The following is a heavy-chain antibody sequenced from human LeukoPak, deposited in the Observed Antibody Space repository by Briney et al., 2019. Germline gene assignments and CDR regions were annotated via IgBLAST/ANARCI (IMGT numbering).Heavy chain of an antibody. Sequence: SETLSLTCTVSGGSISSYYWSWIRQPPGKGLEWIGYIYYSGSTNYNPSLKSRVTISVDTSKNQFSLKLSSVTAADTAVYYCARETYSSGWYFDYWGQGTLVTVSS. V-gene: IGHV4-59*01. CDR2: IYYSGST. J-gene: IGHJ4*02. CDR3: ARETYSSGWYFDY. CDR1: GGSISSYY. D-gene: IGHD6-19*01.